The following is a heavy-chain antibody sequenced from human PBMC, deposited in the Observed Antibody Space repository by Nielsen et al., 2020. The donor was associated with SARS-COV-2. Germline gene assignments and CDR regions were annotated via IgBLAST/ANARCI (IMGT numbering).Heavy chain of an antibody. CDR1: GFTFSSYG. CDR3: ARVQENIEHYYYYYGMDV. V-gene: IGHV3-30*03. J-gene: IGHJ6*02. CDR2: ISYDGSNK. D-gene: IGHD1-1*01. Sequence: GESLKISCAASGFTFSSYGMHWVRQAPGKGLEWVAVISYDGSNKYYADSVKGRFTISRDNAKNSLYLQMNSLRAEDTAVYYCARVQENIEHYYYYYGMDVWGQGTTVTVSS.